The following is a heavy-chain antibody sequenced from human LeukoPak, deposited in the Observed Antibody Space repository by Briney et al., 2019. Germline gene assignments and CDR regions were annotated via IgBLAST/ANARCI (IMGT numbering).Heavy chain of an antibody. D-gene: IGHD3-22*01. CDR3: ARVDSNYYYYYMDA. CDR2: IKQDGSEK. CDR1: GFTFSSYW. J-gene: IGHJ6*03. Sequence: GGSLRLSCAASGFTFSSYWMSWVRQAPGKGLEWVANIKQDGSEKYYVDSVKGRFTISRDNAKNSLYLQMNSLRAEDTAVYYCARVDSNYYYYYMDAWGKGTTVTVSS. V-gene: IGHV3-7*01.